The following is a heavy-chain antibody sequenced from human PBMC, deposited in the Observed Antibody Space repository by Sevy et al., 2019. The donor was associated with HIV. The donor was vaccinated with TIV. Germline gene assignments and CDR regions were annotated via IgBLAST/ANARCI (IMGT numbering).Heavy chain of an antibody. J-gene: IGHJ6*03. CDR1: GFPFSDYV. Sequence: GGSLRLSCAASGFPFSDYVMNWVRQAPGKGLEWVSSINTHSNYIDYADSVKGRFTVSRDNGKNSLYLQMNSLRADDTAVYYCARDPGDYYYYYFLDVWGKGTTVTVSS. CDR3: ARDPGDYYYYYFLDV. V-gene: IGHV3-21*01. D-gene: IGHD3-16*01. CDR2: INTHSNYI.